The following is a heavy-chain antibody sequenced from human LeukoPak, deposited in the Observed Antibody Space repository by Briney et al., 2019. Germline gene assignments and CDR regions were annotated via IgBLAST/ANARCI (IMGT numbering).Heavy chain of an antibody. J-gene: IGHJ4*02. Sequence: ASVTVSCKASGYTFTISDINWVRQAPGQGLEWMGWTNPNSGKTGYARKFQGRVTMTKNTSITTAYMEVSSLGYDDTAIYYCARGRPGLASAGTYDFWGQGTLITVSS. CDR2: TNPNSGKT. CDR1: GYTFTISD. D-gene: IGHD6-13*01. V-gene: IGHV1-8*01. CDR3: ARGRPGLASAGTYDF.